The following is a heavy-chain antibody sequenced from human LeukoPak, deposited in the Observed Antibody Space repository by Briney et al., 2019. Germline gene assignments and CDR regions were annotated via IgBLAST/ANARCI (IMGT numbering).Heavy chain of an antibody. Sequence: GGSLRLSCSASGFPFSSYAMHWVRQAPGKGLEYVSAISDSGGSTYYADSVKGRFTISRDNYKNTMYLQMSSLRAEDAAAYFCVRGYSFGPYGMDVWGQGTTVTVSS. V-gene: IGHV3-64D*09. D-gene: IGHD2-15*01. CDR1: GFPFSSYA. J-gene: IGHJ6*02. CDR3: VRGYSFGPYGMDV. CDR2: ISDSGGST.